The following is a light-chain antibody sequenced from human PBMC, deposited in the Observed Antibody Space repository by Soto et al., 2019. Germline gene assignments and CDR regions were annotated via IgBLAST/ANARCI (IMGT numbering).Light chain of an antibody. V-gene: IGKV1-39*01. CDR2: AAC. CDR1: QSISSY. Sequence: DIQMTQSPSSLSASVGDSVTISCRASQSISSYLNWYQQKPGKAPNLLIYAACNLQSGVPSRFSGSGSGTDFTLTISSLQPEDFATYYCQQTYNTPRTFGQGTKLEI. CDR3: QQTYNTPRT. J-gene: IGKJ2*01.